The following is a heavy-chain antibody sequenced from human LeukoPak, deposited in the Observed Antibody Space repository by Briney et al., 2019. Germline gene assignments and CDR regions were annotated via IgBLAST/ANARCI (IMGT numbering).Heavy chain of an antibody. CDR3: ARLDHGVGMDV. CDR2: IKPDGSAK. J-gene: IGHJ6*02. V-gene: IGHV3-7*02. D-gene: IGHD1-1*01. Sequence: GGSLRLSCAASGFTFSNYWMNWVRQAPGKGLEWVANIKPDGSAKYYVDSVKGRFTISRDNAKNSLYLQMNSPRAEDTAVYYCARLDHGVGMDVWGQGTTVTVSS. CDR1: GFTFSNYW.